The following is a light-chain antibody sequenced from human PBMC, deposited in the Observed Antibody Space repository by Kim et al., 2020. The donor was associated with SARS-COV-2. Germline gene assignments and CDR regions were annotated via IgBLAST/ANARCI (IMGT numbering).Light chain of an antibody. V-gene: IGKV3-11*01. J-gene: IGKJ4*01. CDR3: QHRSNWPLT. Sequence: LAPGERATLSCRASQSVSSFLAWYQQKPGQAPRLLIYDASNRATGIPARFSGSGSGTDFTLTISSLEPEDFAVYYCQHRSNWPLTFGGGTKVDIK. CDR2: DAS. CDR1: QSVSSF.